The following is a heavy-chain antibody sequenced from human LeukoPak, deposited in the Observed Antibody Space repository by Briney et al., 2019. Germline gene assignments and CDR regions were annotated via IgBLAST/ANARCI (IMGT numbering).Heavy chain of an antibody. CDR2: ISAGNGNT. D-gene: IGHD6-25*01. V-gene: IGHV1-3*01. Sequence: ASVKVSCKASEYTFTSYAIHWVRQAPGQRLEWMGWISAGNGNTKYSQNFQGRVTFISNTSATTAFMELSSLRSEDAAVYYCAKCRSLSPAAAINYWGQGTLVTVSS. CDR1: EYTFTSYA. CDR3: AKCRSLSPAAAINY. J-gene: IGHJ4*02.